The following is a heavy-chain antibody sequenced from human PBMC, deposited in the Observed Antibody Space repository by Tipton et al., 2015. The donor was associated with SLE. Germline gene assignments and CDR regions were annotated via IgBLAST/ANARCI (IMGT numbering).Heavy chain of an antibody. V-gene: IGHV4-39*07. J-gene: IGHJ4*02. Sequence: LRLSCTVSGGSISNSSYYWGWIRQPPGKGLEWIGSIYYSGSTYYNPSLKSRVTISVDTSKNQFSLKLSSVTAADTAVYYCARVGVVTPFDYWGQGTLVTVSS. CDR3: ARVGVVTPFDY. CDR1: GGSISNSSYY. D-gene: IGHD4-23*01. CDR2: IYYSGST.